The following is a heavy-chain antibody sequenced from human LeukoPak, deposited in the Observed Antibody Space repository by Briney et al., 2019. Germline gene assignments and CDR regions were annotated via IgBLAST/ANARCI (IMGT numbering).Heavy chain of an antibody. CDR2: IYSGGST. CDR1: GFTVSSNY. Sequence: GGSLRLSCAASGFTVSSNYMSWVRQAPGKGLEWVSVIYSGGSTYYADSVKGRFTISRDNSKNTLSPQVSSLRAEDTAIYYCAKGLKTAVGPYKGYHYYMDVWGKGTTVTVSS. V-gene: IGHV3-53*01. CDR3: AKGLKTAVGPYKGYHYYMDV. D-gene: IGHD5-18*01. J-gene: IGHJ6*03.